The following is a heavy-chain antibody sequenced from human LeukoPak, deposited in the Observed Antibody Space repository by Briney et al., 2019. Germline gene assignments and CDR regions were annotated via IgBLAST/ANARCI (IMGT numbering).Heavy chain of an antibody. V-gene: IGHV3-48*01. D-gene: IGHD3-10*01. CDR1: GFTFSSYS. CDR2: ISSSSSTI. Sequence: PGGSLRLSCAASGFTFSSYSMNWVRQAPGKGLEWVSYISSSSSTIYYADSVKGRFTISRDNAKNSLYLQMNSLRAEDTAVYYCARDKRITMVRGIDYWGQGTLVTVSS. J-gene: IGHJ4*02. CDR3: ARDKRITMVRGIDY.